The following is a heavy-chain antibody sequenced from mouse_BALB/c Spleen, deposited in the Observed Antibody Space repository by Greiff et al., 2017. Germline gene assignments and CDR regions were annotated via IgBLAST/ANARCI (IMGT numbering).Heavy chain of an antibody. V-gene: IGHV1-37*01. CDR2: INPYNGDT. CDR3: GRSRDDGYYGYAMDY. Sequence: VQLKESGPELVKPGASVKISCKASGYSFTGYFMNWVKQSHGKSLEWIGRINPYNGDTFYNQKFKGKATLTVDKSSSTAHMELLSLTSEDSAVYYCGRSRDDGYYGYAMDYWGQGTSVTVSS. CDR1: GYSFTGYF. D-gene: IGHD2-3*01. J-gene: IGHJ4*01.